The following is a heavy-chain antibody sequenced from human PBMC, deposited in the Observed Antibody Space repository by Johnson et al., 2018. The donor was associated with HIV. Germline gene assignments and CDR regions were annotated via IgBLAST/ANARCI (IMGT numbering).Heavy chain of an antibody. V-gene: IGHV3-7*01. CDR2: IKSKTDGSEK. CDR1: GFTFSNAW. Sequence: VQLVESGGGLVQPGGSLRLSCAASGFTFSNAWMSWVRQAPGKGLEWVGRIKSKTDGSEKYYVDSVKGRFTISRDNAKNSLYLQMNSLRAEDTAVYYCARDNGYYYDSSGSRNAFDIWGQGTMVTVSS. D-gene: IGHD3-22*01. J-gene: IGHJ3*02. CDR3: ARDNGYYYDSSGSRNAFDI.